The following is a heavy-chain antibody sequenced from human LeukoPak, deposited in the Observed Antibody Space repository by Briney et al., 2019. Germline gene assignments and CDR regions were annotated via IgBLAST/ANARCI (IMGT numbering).Heavy chain of an antibody. J-gene: IGHJ4*02. Sequence: GRSLRLSCAASGFTFSNYGMHWVRQTPGKGLEWVAVIWYDGSNKYYADSAKGRFTISRDNSKNTLYLQMNSLRAEDTAVYYCARASGSYDYWGQGTLVTVSS. D-gene: IGHD1-26*01. CDR2: IWYDGSNK. CDR3: ARASGSYDY. V-gene: IGHV3-33*01. CDR1: GFTFSNYG.